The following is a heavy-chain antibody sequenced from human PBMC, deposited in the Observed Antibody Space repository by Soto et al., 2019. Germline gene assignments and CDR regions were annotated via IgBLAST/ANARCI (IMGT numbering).Heavy chain of an antibody. CDR2: IYYSGST. Sequence: SETLSLTCTVSGGSISSYYWSWIRQPPGKGLEWIGYIYYSGSTNYNPSLKSRVTISVDTSKNQFSLKLSSVTAADTAVYYCAAQGRYGSGSYYKGSWFDPWGQGTLVTVSS. J-gene: IGHJ5*02. V-gene: IGHV4-59*01. CDR1: GGSISSYY. CDR3: AAQGRYGSGSYYKGSWFDP. D-gene: IGHD3-10*01.